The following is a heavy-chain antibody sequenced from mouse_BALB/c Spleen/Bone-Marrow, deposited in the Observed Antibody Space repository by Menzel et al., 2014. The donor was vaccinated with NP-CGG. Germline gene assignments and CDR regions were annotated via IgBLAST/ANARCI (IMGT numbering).Heavy chain of an antibody. CDR2: INPNNGGT. V-gene: IGHV1S81*02. CDR3: TRLSLLRGYFDY. CDR1: GYTFTSHY. D-gene: IGHD1-2*01. J-gene: IGHJ2*01. Sequence: VQLQQSGAELVKPGTSVKLSCKASGYTFTSHYIYLVKQRPGQGLKWIGEINPNNGGTNFNEKFKSKATLTVDKSSSTAYMQLSSLTSEDSAVYYCTRLSLLRGYFDYWGQGTTLTVSS.